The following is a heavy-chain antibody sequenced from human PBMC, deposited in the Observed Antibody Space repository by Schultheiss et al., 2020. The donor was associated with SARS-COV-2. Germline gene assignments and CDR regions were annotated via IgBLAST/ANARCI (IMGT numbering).Heavy chain of an antibody. V-gene: IGHV3-66*01. D-gene: IGHD4-17*01. J-gene: IGHJ6*03. Sequence: GGSLRLSCAASGFTFTKDAMTWVRQAPGKGLEWVSVIYSGGSTYYADYVKGRFTISRDNSKNTLYLQMNSLRAEDTAVYYCARPPQTVYYYYMDVWGKGTTVTVSS. CDR2: IYSGGST. CDR3: ARPPQTVYYYYMDV. CDR1: GFTFTKDA.